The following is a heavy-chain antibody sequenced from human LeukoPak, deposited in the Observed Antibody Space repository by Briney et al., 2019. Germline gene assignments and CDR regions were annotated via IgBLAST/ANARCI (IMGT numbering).Heavy chain of an antibody. Sequence: SETLSLTCAVYGGSISGYYWSWIRQPPGKGLEWIGEINHSGSTNYNPSLKSRVTISVDTSKNQFSLKLSSVTAADTAVYYCARGGLGVVIYWGQGTLVTVSS. CDR2: INHSGST. V-gene: IGHV4-34*01. CDR1: GGSISGYY. J-gene: IGHJ4*02. CDR3: ARGGLGVVIY. D-gene: IGHD3-3*01.